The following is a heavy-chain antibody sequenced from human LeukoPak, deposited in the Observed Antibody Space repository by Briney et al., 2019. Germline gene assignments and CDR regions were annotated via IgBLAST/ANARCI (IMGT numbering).Heavy chain of an antibody. Sequence: GASVKVSCKASGYTFTSYYMHWVRQAPGQGLEWMGIINPSGGSTSYAQKFQGRVTMTRDTSTSTAYMELRSLRSDDTAVYYCARYWLNGDYYFDYWGQGTLVTVSS. J-gene: IGHJ4*02. D-gene: IGHD4-17*01. CDR1: GYTFTSYY. CDR2: INPSGGST. V-gene: IGHV1-46*01. CDR3: ARYWLNGDYYFDY.